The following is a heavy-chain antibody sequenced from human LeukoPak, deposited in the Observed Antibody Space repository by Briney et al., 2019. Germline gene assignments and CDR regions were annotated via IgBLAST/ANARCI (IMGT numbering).Heavy chain of an antibody. V-gene: IGHV4-59*01. CDR1: GGSISSYY. CDR3: ARCHSGSYFAGLD. D-gene: IGHD1-26*01. Sequence: SETLSLTCTVSGGSISSYYWSWIRQPPGKGLEWIGYIYYSGSTNYNPSLKSRVTISVDTSKNQFSLKLSSVTAADTAVYYCARCHSGSYFAGLDWGQGTLVTVSS. CDR2: IYYSGST. J-gene: IGHJ4*02.